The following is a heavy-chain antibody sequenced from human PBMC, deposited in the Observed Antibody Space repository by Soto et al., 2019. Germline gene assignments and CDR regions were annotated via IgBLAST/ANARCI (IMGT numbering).Heavy chain of an antibody. CDR1: GFTFSSFA. J-gene: IGHJ4*02. CDR3: ANVRG. Sequence: EVQLLESGGGLVQPGGSLSLSCAGSGFTFSSFAMNWVRQAPGKGLEWVPASSGTGVNTYYADSVRGRFTVSRDNSKNTMFLQMNSLRAEDTAVYYCANVRGWGQGTLVTVSP. CDR2: SSGTGVNT. V-gene: IGHV3-23*01. D-gene: IGHD2-8*01.